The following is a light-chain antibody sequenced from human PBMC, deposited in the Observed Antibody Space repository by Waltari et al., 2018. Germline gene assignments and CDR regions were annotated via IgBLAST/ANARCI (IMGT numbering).Light chain of an antibody. Sequence: QSALTQPASVSGSPGQSITVSCTGTSSDFGSYNLVSWYQHHPPKAPKLMIYEVSKRPSGVSNRFSGSKSGNTASLTISGLQPEDEADYYCCSYAGANTYVFGSGTKVTVL. CDR2: EVS. J-gene: IGLJ1*01. CDR3: CSYAGANTYV. V-gene: IGLV2-23*02. CDR1: SSDFGSYNL.